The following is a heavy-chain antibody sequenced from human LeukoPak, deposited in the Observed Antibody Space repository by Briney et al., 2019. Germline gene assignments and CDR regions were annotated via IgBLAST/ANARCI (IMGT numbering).Heavy chain of an antibody. V-gene: IGHV1-69*13. D-gene: IGHD4-23*01. J-gene: IGHJ5*02. Sequence: SVKVSCKASGGTFSSYAISWVRQAPGQGLEWMGGIIPIFGTANYAQKFQGRVTITADESTSTAYMKLSSLRSEDTAVYYCARVTVVSGFDPWGQGTLVTVSS. CDR3: ARVTVVSGFDP. CDR1: GGTFSSYA. CDR2: IIPIFGTA.